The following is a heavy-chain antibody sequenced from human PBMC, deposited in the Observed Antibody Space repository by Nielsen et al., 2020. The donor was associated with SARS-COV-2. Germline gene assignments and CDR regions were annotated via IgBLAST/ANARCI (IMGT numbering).Heavy chain of an antibody. D-gene: IGHD2-2*02. V-gene: IGHV1-18*01. Sequence: ASVKVSCKASGYTFTSYGISWVRQAPGQGLEWMGWTSAYNGNTNYAQKLQGRVTMTTDTSTSTAYMELRSLRSDDTAVYYCARDREATAIRGASYWGQGTLVTVSS. CDR3: ARDREATAIRGASY. CDR2: TSAYNGNT. CDR1: GYTFTSYG. J-gene: IGHJ4*02.